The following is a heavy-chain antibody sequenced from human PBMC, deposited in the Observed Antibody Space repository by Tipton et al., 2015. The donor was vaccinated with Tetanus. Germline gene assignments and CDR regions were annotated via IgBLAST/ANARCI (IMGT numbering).Heavy chain of an antibody. D-gene: IGHD2-2*01. J-gene: IGHJ3*01. Sequence: TLSLTCTVSGDSMTRYYWCWIRKPPGTGMEWVSYIFVSGSTNSNHALKSRVTITMDTSKNQNSLNLTSVTAADTASYFCASRSDCTSTRCFDAIDWGGPGSWVSVSS. CDR1: GDSMTRYY. CDR2: IFVSGST. CDR3: ASRSDCTSTRCFDAIDW. V-gene: IGHV4-4*08.